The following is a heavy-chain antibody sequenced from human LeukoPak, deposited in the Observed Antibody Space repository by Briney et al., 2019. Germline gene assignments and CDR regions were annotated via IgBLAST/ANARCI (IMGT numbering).Heavy chain of an antibody. CDR2: INHSGST. V-gene: IGHV4-34*01. D-gene: IGHD5-18*01. J-gene: IGHJ4*02. CDR1: GGSFSGYY. CDR3: ARGGTAMDPSIDY. Sequence: SETLSLTCAVYGGSFSGYYWSWIRQPPGKGLEWIGEINHSGSTNYNPSLKSRVTISVDTSKNQFSLKLSSVTAADTAAYYCARGGTAMDPSIDYWGQGTLVTVSS.